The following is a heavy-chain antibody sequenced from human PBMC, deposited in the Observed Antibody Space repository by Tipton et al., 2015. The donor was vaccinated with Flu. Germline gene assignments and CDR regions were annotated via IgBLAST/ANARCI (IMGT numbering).Heavy chain of an antibody. Sequence: LSLTCVASGFTFSSFGMHWVRQAPGKGLEWVAGISYDGSIKYSADSVKGRFTTSRDNSKNTLFLQMNSLRAEDTAVFYCAKDTVKDGYSYFDYWGQGTLVTVSS. J-gene: IGHJ4*02. CDR2: ISYDGSIK. D-gene: IGHD5-24*01. CDR3: AKDTVKDGYSYFDY. CDR1: GFTFSSFG. V-gene: IGHV3-30*18.